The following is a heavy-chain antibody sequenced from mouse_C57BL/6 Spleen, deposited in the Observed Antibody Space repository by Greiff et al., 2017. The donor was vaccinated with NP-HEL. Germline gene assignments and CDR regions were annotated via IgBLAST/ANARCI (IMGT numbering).Heavy chain of an antibody. CDR2: INPNNGGT. D-gene: IGHD1-1*01. J-gene: IGHJ3*01. CDR1: GYTFTDYN. CDR3: ARCCGSRDWFAD. Sequence: EVQLQQSGPELVKPGASVKMSCKASGYTFTDYNMHWVKQSHGKSLEWIGYINPNNGGTSYNQKFKGKATLTVNKSSSTAYMELRSLTSEDSAVYYCARCCGSRDWFADWGQGTLVTVSA. V-gene: IGHV1-22*01.